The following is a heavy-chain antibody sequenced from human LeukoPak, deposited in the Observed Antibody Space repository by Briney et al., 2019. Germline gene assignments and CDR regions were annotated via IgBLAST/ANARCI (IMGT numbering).Heavy chain of an antibody. CDR2: TRNKARSYTT. V-gene: IGHV3-72*01. D-gene: IGHD3-9*01. J-gene: IGHJ4*02. CDR1: GFTVSFYA. CDR3: ARTYYDILTGIRDFDY. Sequence: PGGSLRLSCAASGFTVSFYAMSWVRQAPGKGLEWVGRTRNKARSYTTDYAASVKGRFTISRDASKNSVYLQMNSLKTEDTAVYYCARTYYDILTGIRDFDYWGQGTLVTVSS.